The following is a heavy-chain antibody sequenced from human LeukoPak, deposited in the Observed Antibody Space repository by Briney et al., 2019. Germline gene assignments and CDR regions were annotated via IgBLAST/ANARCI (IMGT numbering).Heavy chain of an antibody. D-gene: IGHD5-24*01. CDR1: GFTFSNYW. CDR2: IKQDGSEK. Sequence: PGGSLRLSCAASGFTFSNYWMIWVRQAPGKGLEWVANIKQDGSEKRYADSVRGRFTVSRDNAHTSLYLRMSSLRAEDTALYYCARASDPWLQLTWGQGTLVTVSS. V-gene: IGHV3-7*05. J-gene: IGHJ5*02. CDR3: ARASDPWLQLT.